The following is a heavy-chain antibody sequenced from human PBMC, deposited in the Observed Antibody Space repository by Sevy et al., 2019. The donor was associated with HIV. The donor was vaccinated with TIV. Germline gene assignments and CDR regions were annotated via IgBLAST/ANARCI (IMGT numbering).Heavy chain of an antibody. CDR3: ARDWGMDY. J-gene: IGHJ4*02. CDR1: GVTFSSYA. CDR2: IKEDGSEK. D-gene: IGHD7-27*01. Sequence: GGSLRLSCAVSGVTFSSYAMNWVRQAPGKGLEWVANIKEDGSEKYYGDSVKGRFTISRDNAKNSLYLQMSSLRAEDTAVYYCARDWGMDYWGQGILVTVSS. V-gene: IGHV3-7*01.